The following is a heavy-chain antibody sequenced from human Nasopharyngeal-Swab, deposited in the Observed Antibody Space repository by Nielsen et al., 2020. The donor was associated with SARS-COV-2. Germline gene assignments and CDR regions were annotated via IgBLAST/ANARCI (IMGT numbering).Heavy chain of an antibody. CDR2: INWNSGRK. Sequence: SLKISCAASGSPFDDYTLHWVRQAPGEGLEWVSGINWNSGRKGYADSVKGRFTISRDNAKNSLYLQMNSLRDEDTAVYYCVRDSSGWYLDSDYWGQGTQVTVSS. CDR1: GSPFDDYT. V-gene: IGHV3-9*01. CDR3: VRDSSGWYLDSDY. D-gene: IGHD6-19*01. J-gene: IGHJ4*02.